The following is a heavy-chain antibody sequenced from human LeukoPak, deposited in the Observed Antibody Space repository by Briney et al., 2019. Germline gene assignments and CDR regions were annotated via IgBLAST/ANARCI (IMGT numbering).Heavy chain of an antibody. D-gene: IGHD6-13*01. V-gene: IGHV4-4*07. CDR2: IYSSGNT. CDR1: GGSISSYY. CDR3: ARDEERYSSSWYNWFDP. J-gene: IGHJ5*02. Sequence: SETLSLTCTVSGGSISSYYWSWIRQPAGKGLEWIGRIYSSGNTNYNPSLKSRVTVSVDTSKNQFSLRLSSVTAADTAVYYCARDEERYSSSWYNWFDPWGQGTLVTVSS.